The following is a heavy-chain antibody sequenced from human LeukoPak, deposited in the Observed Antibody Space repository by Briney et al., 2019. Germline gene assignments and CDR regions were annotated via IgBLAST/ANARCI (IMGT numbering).Heavy chain of an antibody. CDR3: ARVSIDCSGGSCYYSYYYYYGMDV. D-gene: IGHD2-15*01. V-gene: IGHV1-18*01. Sequence: ASVKVSCKASGYTFTSYGISWVRQAPGQGLEWMGWISAYNGNTNYAQKLQGRVTMTTDTSTSTAYMELRSLRSEDTAVYYCARVSIDCSGGSCYYSYYYYYGMDVWGQGTTVTVSS. J-gene: IGHJ6*02. CDR1: GYTFTSYG. CDR2: ISAYNGNT.